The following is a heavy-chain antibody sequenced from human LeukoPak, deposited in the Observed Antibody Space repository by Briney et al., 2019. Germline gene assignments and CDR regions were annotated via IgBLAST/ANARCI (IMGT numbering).Heavy chain of an antibody. CDR2: ISYDGSNK. V-gene: IGHV3-30-3*01. J-gene: IGHJ4*02. CDR3: ARGLSIGIAVAGRGPSYFDS. Sequence: HPGRSLRLSCAASGFTFSSYAMHWVRQAPGKGLEGVAVISYDGSNKYYADSVKGRFTISRDNSKNTLYLQMTRLRAEDTAVYYCARGLSIGIAVAGRGPSYFDSTGQGTLVTVSS. CDR1: GFTFSSYA. D-gene: IGHD6-19*01.